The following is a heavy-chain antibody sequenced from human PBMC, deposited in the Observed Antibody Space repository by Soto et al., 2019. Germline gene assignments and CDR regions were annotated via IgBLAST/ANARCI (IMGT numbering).Heavy chain of an antibody. J-gene: IGHJ4*02. CDR2: ISYDGSNK. V-gene: IGHV3-30*18. Sequence: SQLLSSAASGLALRRSVMHWVRQAPGKGLEWVTFISYDGSNKYYADSVRGRFTISRDNSKNTLYLQMNSLRAEDTAVYYCAKEAITIIVLENYFDYWGQGNLVNVSA. CDR3: AKEAITIIVLENYFDY. CDR1: GLALRRSV. D-gene: IGHD3-22*01.